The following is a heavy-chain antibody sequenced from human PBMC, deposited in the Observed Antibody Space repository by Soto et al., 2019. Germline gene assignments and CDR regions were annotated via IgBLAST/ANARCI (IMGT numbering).Heavy chain of an antibody. V-gene: IGHV1-8*02. CDR2: MNPNSGNT. D-gene: IGHD3-16*01. J-gene: IGHJ4*02. Sequence: ASVKVSCKASGGTFSSYAINWVRQATGQGLEWMGWMNPNSGNTAYAQKFQGRVTMTRNTSISTAYMELSSLRSEDTAVYYCARQWGDYVCDYWGQGTLVIVSS. CDR3: ARQWGDYVCDY. CDR1: GGTFSSYA.